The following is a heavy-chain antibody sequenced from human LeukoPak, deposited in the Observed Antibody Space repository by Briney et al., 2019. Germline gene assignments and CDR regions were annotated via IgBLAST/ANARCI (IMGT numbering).Heavy chain of an antibody. J-gene: IGHJ4*02. V-gene: IGHV3-66*01. CDR1: GFTVSSNY. Sequence: PGGSLRLSCAASGFTVSSNYMSWVRQAPGKGLEWVSVIYSGGSTYYAVSVKGRFTISRDNSKNTLYLQMNSLRAEDTAVYYSARGPLAVAGNDYWGQGTLVTVSS. D-gene: IGHD6-19*01. CDR2: IYSGGST. CDR3: ARGPLAVAGNDY.